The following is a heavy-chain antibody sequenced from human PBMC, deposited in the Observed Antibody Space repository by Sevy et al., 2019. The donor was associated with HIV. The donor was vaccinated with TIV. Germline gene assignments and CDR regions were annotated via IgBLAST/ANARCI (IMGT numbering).Heavy chain of an antibody. J-gene: IGHJ4*02. CDR2: IGWNSGSG. Sequence: GGSLRLSCAASGFRFEDYGMHWVRRAPGKGLEWVSGIGWNSGSGGYAVSVKCRFTISGDNAKNLLYLQMNSLTSEDTALYYCAKDLLPYGSGSYPLDYWGQGTVVTVSS. V-gene: IGHV3-9*01. CDR3: AKDLLPYGSGSYPLDY. CDR1: GFRFEDYG. D-gene: IGHD3-10*01.